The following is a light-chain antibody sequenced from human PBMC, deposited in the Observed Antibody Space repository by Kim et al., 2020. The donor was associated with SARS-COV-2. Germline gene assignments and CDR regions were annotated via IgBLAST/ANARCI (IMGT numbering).Light chain of an antibody. CDR2: GAS. CDR1: HTISGNS. J-gene: IGKJ1*01. V-gene: IGKV3-20*01. CDR3: QQCGGSPWT. Sequence: SPGGNAPPSSTASHTISGNSLAWYQQTPGEAPRGLIHGASSRATGIPDRVSGSGSGTDFSLTISRLEPEDFAVYYCQQCGGSPWTFVHGTKVDIK.